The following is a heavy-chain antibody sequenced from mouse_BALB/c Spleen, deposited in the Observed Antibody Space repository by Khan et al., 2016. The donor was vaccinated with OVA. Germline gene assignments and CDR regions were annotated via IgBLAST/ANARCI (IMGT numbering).Heavy chain of an antibody. D-gene: IGHD4-1*01. CDR2: INSDGYYT. J-gene: IGHJ3*01. V-gene: IGHV5-6*01. Sequence: EVQGVESGGDLVKPGGSLRLSCAASGFTFSAYGMSWVRQTPDTRLEWVATINSDGYYTYYPDTVKGRFTISRTNAENTLYLQMSSLTSEDTAIYYCASHLTGSFAYWGQGTLVTVSA. CDR1: GFTFSAYG. CDR3: ASHLTGSFAY.